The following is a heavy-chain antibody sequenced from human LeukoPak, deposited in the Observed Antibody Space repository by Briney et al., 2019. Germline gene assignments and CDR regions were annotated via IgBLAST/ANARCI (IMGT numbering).Heavy chain of an antibody. Sequence: EASVKVSCKASGYTFTSYYMHWVRQAPGQGLEWMGIINPSGGSTSYAQKFQGRVTITADTSTGTVYMELTTLRSEDTAIYYCARGKAAGADYWGQGTLVTVSS. J-gene: IGHJ4*02. CDR1: GYTFTSYY. CDR3: ARGKAAGADY. CDR2: INPSGGST. V-gene: IGHV1-46*01. D-gene: IGHD6-13*01.